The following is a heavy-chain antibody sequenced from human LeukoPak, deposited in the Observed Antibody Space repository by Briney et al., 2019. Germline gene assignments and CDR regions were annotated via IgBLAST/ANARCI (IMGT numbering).Heavy chain of an antibody. CDR3: ARKGYSYGFFNY. J-gene: IGHJ4*02. Sequence: SETLSLTCAVYGGSFSGYYWSWIRQPPGKGLEWIGEINHSGSTNSNPSLKSRDTISVDTSKSQFSLRLSSVTAADTAVYYCARKGYSYGFFNYWGQGTLVTVSS. V-gene: IGHV4-34*01. D-gene: IGHD5-18*01. CDR1: GGSFSGYY. CDR2: INHSGST.